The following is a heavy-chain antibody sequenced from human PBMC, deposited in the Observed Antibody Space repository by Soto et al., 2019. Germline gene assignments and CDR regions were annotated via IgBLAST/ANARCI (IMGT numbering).Heavy chain of an antibody. CDR3: ARPDIVAAYSSGWYGGYYFDY. CDR1: GFTLSSYA. CDR2: ISYDGSNK. Sequence: QVQLVESGGGVVQPGRSLRLSCAASGFTLSSYAMHWVRQAPGKGMEWVALISYDGSNKYYADSVKGRFTISRDNSKNTLYLQMNSLRAEDTAVYYCARPDIVAAYSSGWYGGYYFDYWGQGTLVTVSS. J-gene: IGHJ4*02. V-gene: IGHV3-30-3*01. D-gene: IGHD6-19*01.